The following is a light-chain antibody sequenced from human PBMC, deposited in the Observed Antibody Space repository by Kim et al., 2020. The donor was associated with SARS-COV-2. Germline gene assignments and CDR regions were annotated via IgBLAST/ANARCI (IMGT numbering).Light chain of an antibody. J-gene: IGLJ3*02. V-gene: IGLV3-9*01. CDR1: NIGSKN. CDR2: RDS. Sequence: SYELTQPLSVSVALGQTARITSGGNNIGSKNVHWYQQKPGQAPELVIYRDSNRPSGIPERFSGSNSGNTATLTISRAQAGDEADYYCQVWDSSWVFGGGTQLTVL. CDR3: QVWDSSWV.